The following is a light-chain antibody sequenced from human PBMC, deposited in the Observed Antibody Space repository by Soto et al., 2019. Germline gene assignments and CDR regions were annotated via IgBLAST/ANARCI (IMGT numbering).Light chain of an antibody. CDR1: QSISTW. Sequence: DVQLTQSPSTLSASEGDRVTITCRASQSISTWLAWYQQKPGKAPKLLIYKASSLESGVPSRFSGSGSGTEFTLTISSLQPDDFATYFCQQYESYSNTFGQGTKLEIK. V-gene: IGKV1-5*03. CDR3: QQYESYSNT. J-gene: IGKJ2*01. CDR2: KAS.